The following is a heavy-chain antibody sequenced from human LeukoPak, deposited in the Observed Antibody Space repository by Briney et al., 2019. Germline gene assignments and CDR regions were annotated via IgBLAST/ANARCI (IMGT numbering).Heavy chain of an antibody. D-gene: IGHD3-10*01. Sequence: GGSLRLSCAASEFTLSSYWLHWVRQAPGKGLVWVSRINADGSSTSYADSVKGRFTISRDNAKNTLYLQMNSLRAEDTAVYYCAKGPDYYGSGRYYNGVSDYWGQGTLVTVSS. CDR1: EFTLSSYW. J-gene: IGHJ4*02. CDR3: AKGPDYYGSGRYYNGVSDY. V-gene: IGHV3-74*01. CDR2: INADGSST.